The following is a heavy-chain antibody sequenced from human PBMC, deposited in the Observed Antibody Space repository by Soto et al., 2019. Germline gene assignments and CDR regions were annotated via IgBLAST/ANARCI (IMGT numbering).Heavy chain of an antibody. CDR2: IDPSDSYT. V-gene: IGHV5-10-1*01. CDR1: VDKFASYW. J-gene: IGHJ6*02. D-gene: IGHD3-10*01. Sequence: GAALKISWKGSVDKFASYWSSWVRQMPGKGQEWMGRIDPSDSYTNYSPSFQGHVTITADKSISTAYLQWNSLKASDTAMYFCARHFSPARESYYYNYYYGMDVRGQGTTVTVSS. CDR3: ARHFSPARESYYYNYYYGMDV.